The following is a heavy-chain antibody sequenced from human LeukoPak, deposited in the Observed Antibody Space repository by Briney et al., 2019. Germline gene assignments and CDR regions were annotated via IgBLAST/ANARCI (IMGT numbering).Heavy chain of an antibody. J-gene: IGHJ4*02. CDR3: ARDTMTTVVTGRDY. CDR2: IWYDGSNK. Sequence: GGSLRLSCAASGFTFSSYGMHWVRQAPGKGLEWVAVIWYDGSNKYYADSVKGRFTISRDDSKNTLYLQMNSLRAEDTAVYYCARDTMTTVVTGRDYWGQGTLVTVSS. D-gene: IGHD4-23*01. V-gene: IGHV3-33*01. CDR1: GFTFSSYG.